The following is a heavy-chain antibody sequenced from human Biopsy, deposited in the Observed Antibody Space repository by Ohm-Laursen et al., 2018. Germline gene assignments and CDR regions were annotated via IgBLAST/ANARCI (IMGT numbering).Heavy chain of an antibody. V-gene: IGHV4-59*01. Sequence: TLSLTCSVSGGSIISYYWTWIRQPPGKGLEWIGHVYNGGITNYNPSLKSRVTISKDTPKNQFSLQVNSVTAADTAVYYCARTPRDSFWSGSYKRGLWFDPWGQGTLIIVSS. CDR2: VYNGGIT. CDR3: ARTPRDSFWSGSYKRGLWFDP. D-gene: IGHD3-3*01. J-gene: IGHJ5*02. CDR1: GGSIISYY.